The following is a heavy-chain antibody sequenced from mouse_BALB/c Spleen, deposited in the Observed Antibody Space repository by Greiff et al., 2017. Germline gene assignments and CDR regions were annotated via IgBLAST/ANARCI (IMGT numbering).Heavy chain of an antibody. Sequence: VQLQQSAAELARPGASVKMSCKASGYTFTSYTMHWVKQRPGQGLEWIGYINPSSGYTEYNQKFKDKTTLTADKSSSTAYMQLSSLTSEDSAVYYCARREGSYYAMDYWGQGTSVTVSS. CDR1: GYTFTSYT. J-gene: IGHJ4*01. V-gene: IGHV1-4*02. CDR3: ARREGSYYAMDY. CDR2: INPSSGYT.